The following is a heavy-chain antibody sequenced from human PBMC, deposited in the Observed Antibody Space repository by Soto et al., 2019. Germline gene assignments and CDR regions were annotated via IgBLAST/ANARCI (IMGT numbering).Heavy chain of an antibody. D-gene: IGHD6-19*01. CDR1: GFTFSSYA. Sequence: GGSLRLSCAASGFTFSSYAMHWVRQAPGKGLEWVAVILYDGSNKYYADSVKGRFTISRDNSKNTVYLQMNSLRAEDTAVYYCARTIAVAGPDAFDIWGQGTMVTVSS. J-gene: IGHJ3*02. CDR3: ARTIAVAGPDAFDI. CDR2: ILYDGSNK. V-gene: IGHV3-30-3*01.